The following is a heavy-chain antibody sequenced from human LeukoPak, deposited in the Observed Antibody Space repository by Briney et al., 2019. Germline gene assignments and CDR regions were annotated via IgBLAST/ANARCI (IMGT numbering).Heavy chain of an antibody. V-gene: IGHV3-74*01. J-gene: IGHJ4*02. Sequence: AGYLRLSCAASGFTFSSYWMHWLPQAPGKGRVWVSRINSGGSSKSYADSVKGRFPISRDDAKNTLYLQMNSLRAEDTAVYYCARDGGWDCSSTSCYQTDYWGQGTLVTVSS. D-gene: IGHD2-2*01. CDR2: INSGGSSK. CDR3: ARDGGWDCSSTSCYQTDY. CDR1: GFTFSSYW.